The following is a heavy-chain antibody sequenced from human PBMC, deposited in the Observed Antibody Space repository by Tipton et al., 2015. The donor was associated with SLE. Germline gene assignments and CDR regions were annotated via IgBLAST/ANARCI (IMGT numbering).Heavy chain of an antibody. CDR3: AKDLESGHDLSGYFDY. CDR1: GGSFSDYY. Sequence: TLSLTCAVYGGSFSDYYWSWIRQTPGEGLEWIGEINHTGGTNYNPPLESRVTMSVDTSKNQFSLKLSSVTAADTAMYYCAKDLESGHDLSGYFDYWGQGALATVSS. D-gene: IGHD5-12*01. V-gene: IGHV4-34*01. J-gene: IGHJ4*02. CDR2: INHTGGT.